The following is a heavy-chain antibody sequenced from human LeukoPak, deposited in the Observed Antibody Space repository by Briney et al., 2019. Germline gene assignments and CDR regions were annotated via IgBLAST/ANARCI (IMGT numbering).Heavy chain of an antibody. D-gene: IGHD5-12*01. CDR2: IKEEGSVK. J-gene: IGHJ4*02. CDR1: GFTFSSHW. CDR3: ARDSTWRLDY. Sequence: PGGSLRLSCTASGFTFSSHWMTWVRQPPGKGLEWVANIKEEGSVKYYVDSVKGRFSISRDNTKSALYLQMDSLRADDTAVYFCARDSTWRLDYWGQGTLITVSS. V-gene: IGHV3-7*03.